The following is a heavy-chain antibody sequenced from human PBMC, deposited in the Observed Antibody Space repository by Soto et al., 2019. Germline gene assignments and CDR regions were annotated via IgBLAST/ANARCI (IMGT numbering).Heavy chain of an antibody. CDR3: AKVSLFPGGWLDP. D-gene: IGHD3-10*01. Sequence: RRLSCATSGFTLRNSAMIWVRQAPGKGLEWVSIISGGSGNIFYADSVKGRFTSSRDNSKSMLHLQMNSLRADDTAIYYCAKVSLFPGGWLDPWGQGTVVTVYS. V-gene: IGHV3-23*01. CDR2: ISGGSGNI. J-gene: IGHJ5*02. CDR1: GFTLRNSA.